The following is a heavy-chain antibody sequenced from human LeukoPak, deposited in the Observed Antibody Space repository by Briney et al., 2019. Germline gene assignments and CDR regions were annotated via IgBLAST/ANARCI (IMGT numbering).Heavy chain of an antibody. CDR1: GYTFTDYF. V-gene: IGHV1-2*02. CDR2: INPNGGGT. J-gene: IGHJ4*02. D-gene: IGHD4-23*01. Sequence: VASVKVSCKASGYTFTDYFIHWVRQAPGQGLEWMGWINPNGGGTNNAQNFQGRVTMTRDASISTAYMELSWLRSDDTALYYCATDYAGNSVPDYWGQGTLVTVSS. CDR3: ATDYAGNSVPDY.